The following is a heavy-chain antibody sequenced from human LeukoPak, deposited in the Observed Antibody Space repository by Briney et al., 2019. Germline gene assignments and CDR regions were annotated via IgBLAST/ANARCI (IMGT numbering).Heavy chain of an antibody. CDR3: TRDPDRGSGTSRLYYYYGMDV. D-gene: IGHD3-10*01. V-gene: IGHV3-49*03. J-gene: IGHJ6*02. CDR2: IRSKAYGGTT. Sequence: GGSLRLSCATSGFTFSNYWMSWFRQAPGKGLEWVGFIRSKAYGGTTEYAASVKGRFTISRDDSKSIAYLQMNSLKTEDTAVYYCTRDPDRGSGTSRLYYYYGMDVWGQGTTVTVSS. CDR1: GFTFSNYW.